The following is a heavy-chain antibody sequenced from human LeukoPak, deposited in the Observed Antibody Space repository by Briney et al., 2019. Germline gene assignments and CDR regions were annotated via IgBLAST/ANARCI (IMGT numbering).Heavy chain of an antibody. CDR3: ATDRLVRHTRGDFDY. CDR1: GFTFSTYS. Sequence: GGSLRLSCAASGFTFSTYSMAWVRQTPGKGLEWVSSIGSNTKYIYYAESVKGRFTISRDNTQNSLFLQMNSLRVGDTALYYCATDRLVRHTRGDFDYWGQGTLVTVSS. D-gene: IGHD3-10*01. CDR2: IGSNTKYI. J-gene: IGHJ4*02. V-gene: IGHV3-21*01.